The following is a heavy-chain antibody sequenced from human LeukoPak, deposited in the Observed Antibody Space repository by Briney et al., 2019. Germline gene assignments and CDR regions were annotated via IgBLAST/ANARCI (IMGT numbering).Heavy chain of an antibody. D-gene: IGHD6-13*01. CDR1: GASLSGYY. Sequence: SETQTISCGVSGASLSGYYSNWIRQPPGKGLEWIGEINQSGRTNYNSSLKSRVTISADMSKNQVSLKLSSVTAADTAVYYCARLGYTKSSNYYYYYLDFWGKGTSVTVSS. CDR2: INQSGRT. J-gene: IGHJ6*03. CDR3: ARLGYTKSSNYYYYYLDF. V-gene: IGHV4-34*01.